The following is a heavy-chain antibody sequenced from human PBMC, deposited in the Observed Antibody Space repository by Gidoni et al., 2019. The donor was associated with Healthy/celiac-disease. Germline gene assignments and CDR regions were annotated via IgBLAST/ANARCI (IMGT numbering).Heavy chain of an antibody. J-gene: IGHJ6*02. CDR1: GFTFSSYW. CDR3: ARDSYGDYVDVVSYGMDV. D-gene: IGHD4-17*01. Sequence: EVQLVESGGGLVQPGGSLRLSCAASGFTFSSYWMSWVRQAPGKGLAWVANIKQDGSEKYYVDSVKGRFTISRDNAKNSLYLQMNSLRAEDTAVYYCARDSYGDYVDVVSYGMDVWGQGTTVTVSS. V-gene: IGHV3-7*01. CDR2: IKQDGSEK.